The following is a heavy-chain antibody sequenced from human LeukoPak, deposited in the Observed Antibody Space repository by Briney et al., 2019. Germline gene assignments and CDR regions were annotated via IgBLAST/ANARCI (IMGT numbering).Heavy chain of an antibody. Sequence: GGSLRLSCAASGFTFSSYWMSWVRQAPGKGLEWVAFIRYDGSNKYYADSVKGRFTISRDNSKNTLYLQMNSLRAEDTAVYYCAKDYPLGDYGSGSYLGWGQGTLVTVSS. V-gene: IGHV3-30*02. D-gene: IGHD3-10*01. CDR3: AKDYPLGDYGSGSYLG. CDR2: IRYDGSNK. J-gene: IGHJ4*02. CDR1: GFTFSSYW.